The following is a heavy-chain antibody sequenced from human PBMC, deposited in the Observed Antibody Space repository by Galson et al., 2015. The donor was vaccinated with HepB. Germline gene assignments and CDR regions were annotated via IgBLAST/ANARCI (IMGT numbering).Heavy chain of an antibody. D-gene: IGHD3-10*01. J-gene: IGHJ3*02. Sequence: SLRLSCAASGFTFAGYAMSWVRQAPGKGLEWVSAISGSGGRIYYPESVKGRFTVSRDNSKSTLYLQMKSLRAEDTAVYYCAKDHGSGTYYNVGSDAFDIWGQGTMVTVSS. CDR3: AKDHGSGTYYNVGSDAFDI. V-gene: IGHV3-23*01. CDR2: ISGSGGRI. CDR1: GFTFAGYA.